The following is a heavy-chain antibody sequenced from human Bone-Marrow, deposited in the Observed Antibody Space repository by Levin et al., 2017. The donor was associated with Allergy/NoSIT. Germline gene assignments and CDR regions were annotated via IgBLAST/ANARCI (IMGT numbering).Heavy chain of an antibody. CDR3: ARNAAGYSSSGVGVVAWFDP. CDR1: GGSISSSSYY. D-gene: IGHD6-13*01. V-gene: IGHV4-39*07. J-gene: IGHJ5*02. CDR2: IYYSGST. Sequence: SETLSLTCTVSGGSISSSSYYWGWIRQPPGKGLEWIGSIYYSGSTYYNPSLKSRVTISVDTSKNQFSLKLSSVTAADTAVYYCARNAAGYSSSGVGVVAWFDPWGQGTLVTVSS.